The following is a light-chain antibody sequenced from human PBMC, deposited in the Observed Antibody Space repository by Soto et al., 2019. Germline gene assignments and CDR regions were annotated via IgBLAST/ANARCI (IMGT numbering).Light chain of an antibody. CDR1: QSVSSY. Sequence: EIVLTQSPATLSLSPGERATLSCRASQSVSSYLAWYQQKPGQAPRLLIYDASNRATGIPARFSGSGSGTDFTLTISSLEPEDFAVYSCQHPSNCPPLTLGGGNKLDIK. CDR3: QHPSNCPPLT. V-gene: IGKV3-11*01. CDR2: DAS. J-gene: IGKJ4*02.